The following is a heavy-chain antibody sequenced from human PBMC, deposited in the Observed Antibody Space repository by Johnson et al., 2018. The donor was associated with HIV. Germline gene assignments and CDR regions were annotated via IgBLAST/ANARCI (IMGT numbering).Heavy chain of an antibody. D-gene: IGHD5-12*01. CDR3: ASGDDGGF. V-gene: IGHV3-30*04. CDR2: ISYDGSNK. Sequence: QVQLVESGGGVVQPGRSLRLSCAVSGFTFNNYPMHWVRQAPGKGLEWVAVISYDGSNKYYGDSVKGRFTISRDNSKNTLYLQMNSRRGEDTAVYYCASGDDGGFWGQGTMVTVSS. J-gene: IGHJ3*01. CDR1: GFTFNNYP.